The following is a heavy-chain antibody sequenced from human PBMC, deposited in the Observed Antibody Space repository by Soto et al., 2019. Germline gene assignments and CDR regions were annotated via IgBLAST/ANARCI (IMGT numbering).Heavy chain of an antibody. V-gene: IGHV4-4*02. J-gene: IGHJ5*02. CDR1: GDSITSANC. CDR2: IYHNGST. CDR3: ARARGAIFGVVIRNWFDP. Sequence: SETLSLTCAVSGDSITSANCWSWVRQSPRKGLEWLGEIYHNGSTNYNPSLKSRVAISVDKAKNQFSLKLTSVTAADTAVYYCARARGAIFGVVIRNWFDPWGQGTLVTVSS. D-gene: IGHD3-3*01.